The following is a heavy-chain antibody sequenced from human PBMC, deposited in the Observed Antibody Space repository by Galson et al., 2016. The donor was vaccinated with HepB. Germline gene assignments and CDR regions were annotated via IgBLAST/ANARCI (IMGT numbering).Heavy chain of an antibody. CDR1: GFTFSNYY. CDR2: ITPAGDAT. V-gene: IGHV3-23*01. CDR3: AKAKLVVGSAYEY. J-gene: IGHJ4*02. Sequence: SLRLSCAASGFTFSNYYMSWVRQAPGKGLQWVSDITPAGDATYYAEPVTGRFTISRDNSRNTLYLQMNSLRVEDTAVYYCAKAKLVVGSAYEYWGQGTLVTVSS. D-gene: IGHD2-21*01.